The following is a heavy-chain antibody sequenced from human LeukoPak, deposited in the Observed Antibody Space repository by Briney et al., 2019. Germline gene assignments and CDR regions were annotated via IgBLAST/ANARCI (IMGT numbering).Heavy chain of an antibody. Sequence: ASVKVSCKASGYTFTSYDINWVRQATGQGLEWMGWMNPNSGNTGYAQKFQGRVTMTRNTSISTAYMELSSLRSEDTAVYYCARGSYPFLIAAADPFDYWGQGTLVTVSS. D-gene: IGHD6-13*01. V-gene: IGHV1-8*01. CDR3: ARGSYPFLIAAADPFDY. J-gene: IGHJ4*02. CDR1: GYTFTSYD. CDR2: MNPNSGNT.